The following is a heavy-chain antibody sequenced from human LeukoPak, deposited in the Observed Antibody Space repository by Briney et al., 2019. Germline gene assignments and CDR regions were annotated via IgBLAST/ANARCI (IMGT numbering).Heavy chain of an antibody. CDR3: AKSHCSSTSCYGRLDY. V-gene: IGHV3-23*01. CDR2: ISGSGGNT. CDR1: GFTFSSYA. J-gene: IGHJ4*02. Sequence: GGSLRLSCAASGFTFSSYAMSWVRQAPGKGLEWVSVISGSGGNTYYADSVKGRFTISRDNSKNTLYLQMNSLRAEDTAVYYCAKSHCSSTSCYGRLDYWGQGTLVTVSS. D-gene: IGHD2-2*01.